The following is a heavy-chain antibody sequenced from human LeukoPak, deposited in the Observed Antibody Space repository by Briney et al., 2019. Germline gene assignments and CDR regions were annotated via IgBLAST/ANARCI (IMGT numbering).Heavy chain of an antibody. V-gene: IGHV3-30*02. J-gene: IGHJ4*02. Sequence: PGGSLRLSCAASGFTFSSYSMNWVRQAPGKGLEWVAFIRYDGSNKYYADSVKGRFTISRDNSKNTPYLQMNSLRAEDTAVYYCAKDSSVYYYDSRNCDYWGQGTLVTVSS. CDR1: GFTFSSYS. CDR3: AKDSSVYYYDSRNCDY. D-gene: IGHD3-22*01. CDR2: IRYDGSNK.